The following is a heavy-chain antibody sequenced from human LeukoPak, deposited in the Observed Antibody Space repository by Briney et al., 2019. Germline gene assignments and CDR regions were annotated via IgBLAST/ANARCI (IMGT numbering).Heavy chain of an antibody. D-gene: IGHD3-10*01. CDR1: GLTFSSYA. J-gene: IGHJ4*02. V-gene: IGHV3-30*07. CDR2: ISYDGSNK. CDR3: AKGYGSSTYYYFDY. Sequence: GRSLRLSCAASGLTFSSYAMHWVRQAPGKGLEWVAVISYDGSNKYYADSVKGRFTISRDNSKNTLFLQMNSLRAEDTAVYYCAKGYGSSTYYYFDYWGQGTLVTVSS.